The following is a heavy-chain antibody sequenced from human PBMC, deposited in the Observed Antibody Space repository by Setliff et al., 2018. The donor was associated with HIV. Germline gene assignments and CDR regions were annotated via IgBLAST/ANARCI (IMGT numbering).Heavy chain of an antibody. J-gene: IGHJ4*02. D-gene: IGHD6-19*01. V-gene: IGHV3-20*04. CDR1: GFTFDDYG. Sequence: LRLSCAASGFTFDDYGMSWVRQAPGKGLEWVSGINWNGGSTGYADSVKGRFTISRDNAKNSLYLQMNSLRAEDTAVYYCARLSSGWSGISHFDYWGQGTLVTVSS. CDR3: ARLSSGWSGISHFDY. CDR2: INWNGGST.